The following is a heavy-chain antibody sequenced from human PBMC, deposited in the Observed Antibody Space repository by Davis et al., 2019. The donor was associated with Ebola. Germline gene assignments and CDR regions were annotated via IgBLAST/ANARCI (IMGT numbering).Heavy chain of an antibody. D-gene: IGHD6-19*01. J-gene: IGHJ1*01. CDR3: ARGDYSSDWYGYFQH. V-gene: IGHV4-59*02. Sequence: ETLSLTCTVSDVSVRRYYWTWIRQPPGKGLEWIGYIYNSGSTNYNPSLKSRVTISVDRSKNQFSLKLSSVTAADTAVYYCARGDYSSDWYGYFQHWGQGTLVTVSS. CDR2: IYNSGST. CDR1: DVSVRRYY.